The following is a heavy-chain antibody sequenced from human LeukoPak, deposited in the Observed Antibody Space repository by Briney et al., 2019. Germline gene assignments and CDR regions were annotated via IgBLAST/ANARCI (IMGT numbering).Heavy chain of an antibody. CDR1: GYTFTSYG. D-gene: IGHD3-10*01. CDR2: ISAYNGNT. V-gene: IGHV1-18*01. J-gene: IGHJ3*02. Sequence: ASVTVSCKASGYTFTSYGISWVRQAPGQGLEWMGWISAYNGNTNYAQKLQGRVTMTRNTSISTAYMELSSLRSEDTAVYYCARGSRSYYYGSGRGAFDIWGQGTMVTVSS. CDR3: ARGSRSYYYGSGRGAFDI.